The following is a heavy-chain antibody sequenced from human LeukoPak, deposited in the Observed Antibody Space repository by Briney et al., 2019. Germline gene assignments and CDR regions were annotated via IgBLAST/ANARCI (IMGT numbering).Heavy chain of an antibody. D-gene: IGHD2-2*03. V-gene: IGHV3-11*01. Sequence: GGSLRVSCAASGFTFSDYYMSWIRQAPGNGLEWVSYISSSGSTIYYADSVKGRFTISRDNAKNSLYLQMNSLRAEDTAVYYCARGGYCSSTSCSYYFDYWGQGTLVTVSS. J-gene: IGHJ4*02. CDR2: ISSSGSTI. CDR1: GFTFSDYY. CDR3: ARGGYCSSTSCSYYFDY.